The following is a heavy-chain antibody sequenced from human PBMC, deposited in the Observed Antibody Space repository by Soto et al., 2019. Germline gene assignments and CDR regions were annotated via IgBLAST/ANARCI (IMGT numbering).Heavy chain of an antibody. CDR3: ARVPSP. J-gene: IGHJ5*02. V-gene: IGHV4-59*12. CDR2: IYHSGST. CDR1: GGSISSYY. Sequence: SVTLSLTCTVAGGSISSYYWSWIRQPPGKGLEWIGYIYHSGSTYYNPSLKSRVTISVDRSKNQFSLKLSSVTAADTAVYYCARVPSPWGQGTLVTVSS.